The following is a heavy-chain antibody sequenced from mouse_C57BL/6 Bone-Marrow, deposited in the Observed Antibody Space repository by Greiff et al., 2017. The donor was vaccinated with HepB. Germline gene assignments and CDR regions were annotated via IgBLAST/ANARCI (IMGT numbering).Heavy chain of an antibody. J-gene: IGHJ3*01. Sequence: QVQLKESGAELVRPGTSVKVSCKASGYAFTNYLIEWVKQRPGQGLEWIGVINPGSGGTNYNEKFKGKATLTADKSSSTAYMQLSSLTSEDSAVYFCARGYYGSSPAGFAYWGQGTLVTVSA. V-gene: IGHV1-54*01. CDR1: GYAFTNYL. CDR2: INPGSGGT. CDR3: ARGYYGSSPAGFAY. D-gene: IGHD1-1*01.